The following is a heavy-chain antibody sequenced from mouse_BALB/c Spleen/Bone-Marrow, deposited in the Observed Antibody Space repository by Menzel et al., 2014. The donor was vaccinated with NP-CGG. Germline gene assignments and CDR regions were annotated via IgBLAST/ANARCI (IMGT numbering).Heavy chain of an antibody. CDR1: GYTFTSYY. CDR3: SRGRRDALDY. J-gene: IGHJ4*01. V-gene: IGHV1S81*02. CDR2: INPSNGGT. Sequence: VQLVESGAELVKPGASVKLSCKASGYTFTSYYMYWVKQRPGQGLEWFGEINPSNGGTNFNEKFKNKATLTVDKSSSTAYMQLSSLTSGDSAVYYCSRGRRDALDYWGQGTSVTVSS.